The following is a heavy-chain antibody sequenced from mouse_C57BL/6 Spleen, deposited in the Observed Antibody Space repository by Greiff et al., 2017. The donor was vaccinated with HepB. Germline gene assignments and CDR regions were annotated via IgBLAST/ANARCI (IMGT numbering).Heavy chain of an antibody. Sequence: EVKLVESGGGLVQPGGSMKLSCAASGFTFSDAWMDWVRQSPEKGLEWVAEIRNKANNHATYYAESVKGRFTISRDDSKSSVYLQMNSLRAEDTGIYYSTSYGSSSHFDYWGQGTTLTVSS. V-gene: IGHV6-6*01. CDR3: TSYGSSSHFDY. J-gene: IGHJ2*01. CDR2: IRNKANNHAT. CDR1: GFTFSDAW. D-gene: IGHD1-1*01.